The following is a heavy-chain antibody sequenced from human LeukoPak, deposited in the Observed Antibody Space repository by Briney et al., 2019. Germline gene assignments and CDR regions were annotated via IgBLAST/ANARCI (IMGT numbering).Heavy chain of an antibody. CDR2: MNQDGSEK. Sequence: PGGSLRLSCAASGFTFSNYWMTWVRQAPGKGLEWVANMNQDGSEKYYVDSMKGRFTISRDNAKNSLYLQMNSLRAEDTGIYNCWRRDYWGQGTLVTVSS. J-gene: IGHJ4*02. CDR1: GFTFSNYW. V-gene: IGHV3-7*01. CDR3: WRRDY.